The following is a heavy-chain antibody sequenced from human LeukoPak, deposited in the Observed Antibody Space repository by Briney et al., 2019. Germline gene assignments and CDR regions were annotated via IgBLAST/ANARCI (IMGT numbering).Heavy chain of an antibody. V-gene: IGHV4-59*08. J-gene: IGHJ4*02. CDR1: GGSISSYY. D-gene: IGHD3-22*01. CDR2: IYYSGST. Sequence: SETLSLTCTVSGGSISSYYWSWIRQPPGKGLEWIGYIYYSGSTNYNPSLKSRVTISVDTSKNRFSLKLSSVTAADTAVYYCARHPTYYYDSSGYFDYWGQGTLVTVSS. CDR3: ARHPTYYYDSSGYFDY.